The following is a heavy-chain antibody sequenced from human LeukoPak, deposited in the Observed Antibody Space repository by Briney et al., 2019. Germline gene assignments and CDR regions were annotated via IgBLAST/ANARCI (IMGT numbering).Heavy chain of an antibody. CDR3: ATIGGMERELRDY. CDR2: INPSGGST. V-gene: IGHV1-46*01. Sequence: GASVKVSCKASGYTLTSNYMHWVRQAPGQGLEWMGTINPSGGSTSYAQKFQGRVTMTEDTSTDTAYMELSSLRSEDTAVYYCATIGGMERELRDYWGQGTLVTVSS. J-gene: IGHJ4*02. D-gene: IGHD1-26*01. CDR1: GYTLTSNY.